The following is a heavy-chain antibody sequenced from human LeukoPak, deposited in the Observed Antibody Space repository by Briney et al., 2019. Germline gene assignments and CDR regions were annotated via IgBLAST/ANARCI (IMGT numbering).Heavy chain of an antibody. D-gene: IGHD3-22*01. Sequence: GGSLRLSCAASGFTFSDYYMSWIRQAPGKGLEWVSYISSSGSTIYYADSVKGRFTISRDNAKYPLYLQMNSLRAEDTAVYYCARSDSSGYYPPFDYWGQGTLVTVSS. CDR3: ARSDSSGYYPPFDY. CDR1: GFTFSDYY. J-gene: IGHJ4*02. CDR2: ISSSGSTI. V-gene: IGHV3-11*01.